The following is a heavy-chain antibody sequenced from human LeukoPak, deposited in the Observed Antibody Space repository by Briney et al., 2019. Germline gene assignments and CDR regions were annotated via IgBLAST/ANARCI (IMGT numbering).Heavy chain of an antibody. Sequence: ASVKVSCKASGDTFSSSHTHWVRQAPGEGLEWMGLINPSGVTSHSNTIQGRVTLTSDTFTSTLYMELNSLRSEDTAVYYCAREPTAGSCYFDYWGQGTLVTVSS. J-gene: IGHJ4*02. CDR1: GDTFSSSH. D-gene: IGHD3-10*01. CDR2: INPSGVT. CDR3: AREPTAGSCYFDY. V-gene: IGHV1-46*01.